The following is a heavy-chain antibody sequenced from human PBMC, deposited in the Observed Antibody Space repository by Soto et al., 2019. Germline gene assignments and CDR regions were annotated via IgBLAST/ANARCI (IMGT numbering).Heavy chain of an antibody. Sequence: QVQLVESGGGVVQPGRSLRLSCATSGFTFRNYGMHWVRQAPGKGLEWVAVIWYDGSKKYYADSVKGRFAISRDKSENTVYLQRNSLRAEDTAVYYCAREEDGRRHDGRFDYWGQGALVTVSA. D-gene: IGHD2-15*01. V-gene: IGHV3-33*01. J-gene: IGHJ4*02. CDR3: AREEDGRRHDGRFDY. CDR2: IWYDGSKK. CDR1: GFTFRNYG.